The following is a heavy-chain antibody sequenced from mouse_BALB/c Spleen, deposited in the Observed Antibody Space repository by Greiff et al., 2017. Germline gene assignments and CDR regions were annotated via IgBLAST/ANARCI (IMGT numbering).Heavy chain of an antibody. J-gene: IGHJ3*01. D-gene: IGHD2-4*01. Sequence: VQLQESGAELARPGASVKLSCKASGYTFTSYWMQWVQQRPGQGLEWIGAIYPGDGDTRYTQKFKGKATLTADKSSSTAYMQLSSLASEDSAVYYGARGGDDYDDAFAYWGQGTLVTVSA. CDR1: GYTFTSYW. CDR2: IYPGDGDT. V-gene: IGHV1-87*01. CDR3: ARGGDDYDDAFAY.